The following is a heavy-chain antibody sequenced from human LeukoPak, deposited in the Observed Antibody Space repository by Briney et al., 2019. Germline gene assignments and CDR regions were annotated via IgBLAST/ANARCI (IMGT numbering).Heavy chain of an antibody. J-gene: IGHJ4*02. Sequence: GGSLRLSCAASGFTSSSYAMSWVRQAPGKGLEWVSGISGSAGSTNYADSVKGRFTISRDYSKNTLYLQMNSLRAEDTAIYYCAKGRVVSITLCFADWGQGTLVTVSS. CDR3: AKGRVVSITLCFAD. CDR2: ISGSAGST. V-gene: IGHV3-23*01. D-gene: IGHD5-12*01. CDR1: GFTSSSYA.